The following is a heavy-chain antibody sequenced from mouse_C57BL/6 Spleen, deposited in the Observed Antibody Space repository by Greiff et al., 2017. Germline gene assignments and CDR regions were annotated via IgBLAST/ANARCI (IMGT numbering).Heavy chain of an antibody. CDR3: ASIEEGIYYDYDVAY. CDR1: GYTFTSYW. V-gene: IGHV1-55*01. Sequence: QVQLQQPGAELVKPGASVKMSCKASGYTFTSYWITWVKQRPGQGLEWIGDIYPGSGSTNYNEKFKSKATLTVDTSSSTAYMQLSSLTSEDSAVYYCASIEEGIYYDYDVAYWGQGTLVTVSA. J-gene: IGHJ3*01. CDR2: IYPGSGST. D-gene: IGHD2-4*01.